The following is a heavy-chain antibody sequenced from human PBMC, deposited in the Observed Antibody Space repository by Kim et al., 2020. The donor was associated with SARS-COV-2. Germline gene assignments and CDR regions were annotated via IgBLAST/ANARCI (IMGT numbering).Heavy chain of an antibody. V-gene: IGHV4-39*01. D-gene: IGHD4-17*01. J-gene: IGHJ2*01. Sequence: YSNPSLKSRFTISVDTSKNQFSLKLSSVTAADAAVYYGARHGDYGGDFDLWGRGTLVTVSS. CDR3: ARHGDYGGDFDL.